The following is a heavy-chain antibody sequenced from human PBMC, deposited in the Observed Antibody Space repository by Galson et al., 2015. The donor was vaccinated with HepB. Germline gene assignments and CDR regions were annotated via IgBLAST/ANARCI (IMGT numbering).Heavy chain of an antibody. CDR2: ISRGGDTS. CDR3: VRGTTAPDY. V-gene: IGHV3-23*01. CDR1: GFNFSRYA. D-gene: IGHD2/OR15-2a*01. Sequence: SLRLSCAASGFNFSRYAIHWVRQAPGKGLECVSAISRGGDTSDYADSVKGRFTVSRDSSTNTLYLQMNGLRADDTAIYYCVRGTTAPDYWGQGTLVTVSS. J-gene: IGHJ4*02.